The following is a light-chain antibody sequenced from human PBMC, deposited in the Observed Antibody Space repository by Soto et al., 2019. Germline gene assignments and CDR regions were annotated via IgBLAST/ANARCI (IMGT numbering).Light chain of an antibody. CDR1: QSVMSSC. V-gene: IGKV3-20*01. Sequence: EIVLTQSPGTLSLSPGEKATLSCRASQSVMSSCLAWYQQKPGQAPRLLIYAASSRATGVPYRFTGRGSGTDFTLTITILAPEDFAVYYCHHLDDSPPWTFGPGTKVEV. J-gene: IGKJ1*01. CDR2: AAS. CDR3: HHLDDSPPWT.